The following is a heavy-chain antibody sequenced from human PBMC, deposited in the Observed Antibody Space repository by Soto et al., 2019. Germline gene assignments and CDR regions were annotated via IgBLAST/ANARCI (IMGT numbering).Heavy chain of an antibody. V-gene: IGHV1-18*04. CDR3: ARDKYCSGGSCYNWFDP. J-gene: IGHJ5*02. Sequence: ASVKVSCKASGYTFTSYGISWVRQAPGQGLEWMGWISAYNGNTNHAQKLQGRVTMTTDTSTSTAYMELRSLRSDDTAVYYCARDKYCSGGSCYNWFDPWGQGTLVTVSS. D-gene: IGHD2-15*01. CDR1: GYTFTSYG. CDR2: ISAYNGNT.